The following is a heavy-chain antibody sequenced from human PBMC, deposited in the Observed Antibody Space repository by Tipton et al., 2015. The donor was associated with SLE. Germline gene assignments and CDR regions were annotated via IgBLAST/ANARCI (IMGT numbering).Heavy chain of an antibody. D-gene: IGHD2-2*01. J-gene: IGHJ4*02. V-gene: IGHV3-7*01. CDR2: KKQDGSEK. Sequence: SLRLSCAASGFTFSSYWMSWVRQAPGKGLEWVANKKQDGSEKYYVDSVKGRFTISRDNAKNSLYLQMNSLRAEDTAVYYCARDAPYCSSTSCLSDYWGQGTLVTVSS. CDR1: GFTFSSYW. CDR3: ARDAPYCSSTSCLSDY.